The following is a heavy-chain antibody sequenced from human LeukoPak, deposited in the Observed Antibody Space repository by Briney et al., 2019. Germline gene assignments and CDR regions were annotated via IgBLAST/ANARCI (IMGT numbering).Heavy chain of an antibody. CDR3: ARGRIGGPKAPFDY. D-gene: IGHD3-16*01. CDR2: IYDSGST. Sequence: SETLSLTCTVSGGSLSNHYWSWIRQRPGKGLEWIGHIYDSGSTTYNPSLTSRVTMSVATSKNQFSLILSSVTAADTAAYYCARGRIGGPKAPFDYWGQGTLVTVSS. CDR1: GGSLSNHY. V-gene: IGHV4-59*11. J-gene: IGHJ4*02.